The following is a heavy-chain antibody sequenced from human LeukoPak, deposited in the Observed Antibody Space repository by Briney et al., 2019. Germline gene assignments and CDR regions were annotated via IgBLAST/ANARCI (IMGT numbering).Heavy chain of an antibody. CDR2: ISSSATII. Sequence: PGGSLRLSCAASGFTFSDCYMSWIRQAPGKGLEWLSYISSSATIIYYADSVKGRFTISRDNAKNSLYLQMNSLRAEDTAVYYCARVGGRYSGYDWDYYYYMDAWGKGTTVTISS. CDR3: ARVGGRYSGYDWDYYYYMDA. D-gene: IGHD5-12*01. J-gene: IGHJ6*03. V-gene: IGHV3-11*01. CDR1: GFTFSDCY.